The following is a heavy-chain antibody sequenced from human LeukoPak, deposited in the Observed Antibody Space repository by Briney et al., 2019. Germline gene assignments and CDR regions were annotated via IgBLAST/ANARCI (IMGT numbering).Heavy chain of an antibody. CDR3: ARAPSYCSGGSCYSGQYYYYYMDV. D-gene: IGHD2-15*01. J-gene: IGHJ6*03. V-gene: IGHV1-8*03. Sequence: AASVKVSCXASGYTFTSYDINWVRQATGQGLEWMGWMNPNSGNTGYAQKFQGRVTITRNTSISTAYMELSSLRSEDTAVYYCARAPSYCSGGSCYSGQYYYYYMDVWGKGTTVTVSS. CDR2: MNPNSGNT. CDR1: GYTFTSYD.